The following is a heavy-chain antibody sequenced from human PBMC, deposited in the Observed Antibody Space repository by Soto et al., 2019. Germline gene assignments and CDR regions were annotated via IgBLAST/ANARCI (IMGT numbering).Heavy chain of an antibody. CDR3: AKEGGVYSGYAFDY. Sequence: EVQLLESGGGLVQPGGSLRLSCAASGFTFSSYAMRWVRQAPGKGLEWVSAISGSGGSTYYADSVKGRFTISRDNSKNTLYLQRNSLRAEDTDVYYWAKEGGVYSGYAFDYWGQGTLVTVSS. V-gene: IGHV3-23*01. J-gene: IGHJ4*02. CDR1: GFTFSSYA. D-gene: IGHD5-12*01. CDR2: ISGSGGST.